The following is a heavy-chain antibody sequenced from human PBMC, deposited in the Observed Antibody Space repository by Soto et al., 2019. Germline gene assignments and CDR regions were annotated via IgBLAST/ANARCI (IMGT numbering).Heavy chain of an antibody. Sequence: QVQLVQSGAEVKKPGSSVKVSCKASGDTFSFYSINWVRQAPGLGLEWMGRINPILRMSNYAKRFQGRVTMTADKSTGTAYMELRSLRSEDRAMYYCASSYGSGYRAFDYWGQGALVTVSS. D-gene: IGHD3-10*01. J-gene: IGHJ4*02. CDR1: GDTFSFYS. V-gene: IGHV1-69*02. CDR3: ASSYGSGYRAFDY. CDR2: INPILRMS.